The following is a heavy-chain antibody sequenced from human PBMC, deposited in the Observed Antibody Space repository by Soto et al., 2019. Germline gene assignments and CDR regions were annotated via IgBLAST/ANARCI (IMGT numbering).Heavy chain of an antibody. Sequence: QVQLQESGPGLVKPSQTLSLTCTVSRGSISSGANYRSWIRQHPGKGLEWIGNIFYNGSTYYNSSLKSRLSISVDTSKNQFSLNLSSVTVADTAVYFCAREKRSSTWDYYFDYWGQGTLVTVSS. CDR1: RGSISSGANY. D-gene: IGHD6-13*01. V-gene: IGHV4-31*03. J-gene: IGHJ4*02. CDR3: AREKRSSTWDYYFDY. CDR2: IFYNGST.